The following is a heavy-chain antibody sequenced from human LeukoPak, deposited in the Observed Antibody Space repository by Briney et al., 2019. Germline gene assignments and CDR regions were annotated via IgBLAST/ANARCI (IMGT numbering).Heavy chain of an antibody. CDR2: INPSGGST. D-gene: IGHD3-22*01. CDR1: GYTFTKYY. V-gene: IGHV1-46*01. Sequence: ASVKVSCKASGYTFTKYYIHWVRQAPGQGLKWMGVINPSGGSTSYAQKFQGRVTMTRDTSTSTVYMELSSLRSEDTAVYYCARDRDSYDSSGYYVHWGQGTRVTVSS. J-gene: IGHJ4*02. CDR3: ARDRDSYDSSGYYVH.